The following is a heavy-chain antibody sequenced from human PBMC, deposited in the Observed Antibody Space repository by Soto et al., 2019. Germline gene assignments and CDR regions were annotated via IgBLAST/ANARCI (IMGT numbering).Heavy chain of an antibody. J-gene: IGHJ6*02. CDR3: ARHVSSSSWGVDV. Sequence: QPPGKGLEWIGYFYNRGSTNINPSLKSRVTVSVDTSKSQFSLKLTSVIAADTAVYYCARHVSSSSWGVDVWGQGTPVTVSS. V-gene: IGHV4-59*08. D-gene: IGHD6-13*01. CDR2: FYNRGST.